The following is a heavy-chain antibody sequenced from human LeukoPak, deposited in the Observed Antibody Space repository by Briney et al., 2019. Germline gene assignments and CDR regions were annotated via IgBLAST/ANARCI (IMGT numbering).Heavy chain of an antibody. CDR1: GGTFSSYA. V-gene: IGHV1-69*13. Sequence: GATVKVSCKASGGTFSSYAISWVRQAPGQGLEWMGGIIPIFGTANYAQKFQGRVTITADESTSTAYMELSSLRSEDTAVYYCARGLFYGSGTYGYYFDYWGQGTLVTVSS. CDR2: IIPIFGTA. J-gene: IGHJ4*02. CDR3: ARGLFYGSGTYGYYFDY. D-gene: IGHD3-10*01.